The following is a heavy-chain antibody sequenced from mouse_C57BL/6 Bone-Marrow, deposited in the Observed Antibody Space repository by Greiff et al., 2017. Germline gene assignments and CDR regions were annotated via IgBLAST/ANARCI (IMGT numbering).Heavy chain of an antibody. CDR3: ARGVGRWGAMDY. V-gene: IGHV1-81*01. CDR2: IYPRSGNT. D-gene: IGHD1-1*01. J-gene: IGHJ4*01. Sequence: QVQLQQSGAELARPGASVKLSCKASGYTFTSYGISWVKQRTGQGLEWIGEIYPRSGNTYYNEKFKGKATLTADKSSSTVYMELRSLTAEDSAVYFCARGVGRWGAMDYWGQGTSVTVSS. CDR1: GYTFTSYG.